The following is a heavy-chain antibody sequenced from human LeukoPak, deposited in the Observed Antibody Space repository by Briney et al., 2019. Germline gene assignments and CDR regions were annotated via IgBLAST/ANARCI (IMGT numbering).Heavy chain of an antibody. CDR1: GYSFTSYW. Sequence: TGESLKISCKGSGYSFTSYWIGWVRQMPGKGLEWMRIIYPGDSDTRYSPSFQGQVTISADKSISTAYLQWSSLKASDTAMYYCATRGAARPNTFDYWGQGTLVTVSS. J-gene: IGHJ4*02. D-gene: IGHD6-6*01. V-gene: IGHV5-51*01. CDR3: ATRGAARPNTFDY. CDR2: IYPGDSDT.